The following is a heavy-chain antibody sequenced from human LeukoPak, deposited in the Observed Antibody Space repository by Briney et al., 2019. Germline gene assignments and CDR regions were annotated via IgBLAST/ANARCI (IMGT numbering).Heavy chain of an antibody. CDR2: ISRSSSTI. Sequence: GSLRLSCAASGFTFSSYSMNCVRQAPGKGLEWVSYISRSSSTIYYADSVKGRFTISRDNSKNTLYLQMNSLRAEDTAVYYCAKGRIAARSSFDPWGQGTLVTVSS. CDR3: AKGRIAARSSFDP. V-gene: IGHV3-48*01. CDR1: GFTFSSYS. D-gene: IGHD6-6*01. J-gene: IGHJ5*02.